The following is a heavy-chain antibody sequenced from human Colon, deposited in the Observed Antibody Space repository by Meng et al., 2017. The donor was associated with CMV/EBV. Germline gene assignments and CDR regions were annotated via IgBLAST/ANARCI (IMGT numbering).Heavy chain of an antibody. CDR1: GYTFPSYG. D-gene: IGHD1-1*01. J-gene: IGHJ4*02. V-gene: IGHV1-18*01. CDR3: ARGRPNWSGVLDY. CDR2: ISGSTGYT. Sequence: QVQMVQHGVELKEPGASVLVSCRSSGYTFPSYGINWVRQAPGQGLEWMGWISGSTGYTNRAQKFQGRVTMTTDTSTSTAYLALTSLTSNDTAVYYCARGRPNWSGVLDYWGQGTLVTVSS.